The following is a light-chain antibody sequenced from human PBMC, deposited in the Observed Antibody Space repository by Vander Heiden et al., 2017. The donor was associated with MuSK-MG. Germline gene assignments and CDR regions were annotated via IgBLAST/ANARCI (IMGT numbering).Light chain of an antibody. J-gene: IGKJ2*01. V-gene: IGKV4-1*01. CDR3: QQNYATPYT. CDR1: QSGLYTANNNNY. CDR2: WAS. Sequence: DIVMTRSPDSLAVSLGKRVTIPCKFSQSGLYTANNNNYLAWYQQKPGQPPKLLIYWASTRQSDVPDRFSGSGSGTDFTLTISSLQAEDMAVYYCQQNYATPYTFGQGTRLEIK.